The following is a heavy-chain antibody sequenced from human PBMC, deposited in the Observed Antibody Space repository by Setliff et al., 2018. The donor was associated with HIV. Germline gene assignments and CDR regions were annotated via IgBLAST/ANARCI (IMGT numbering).Heavy chain of an antibody. V-gene: IGHV1-8*03. J-gene: IGHJ6*03. CDR1: GYTFSSSD. D-gene: IGHD4-4*01. CDR3: GRGRKYLTTVTTSYFYYMDV. Sequence: GASVKVSCKDSGYTFSSSDINWVRQATGQGLEWMGWMNPNSGNTGYAQKFQGRVTITRDTSISTAYMELSSLRSEDTAVYYCGRGRKYLTTVTTSYFYYMDVWGKVTTVTLSS. CDR2: MNPNSGNT.